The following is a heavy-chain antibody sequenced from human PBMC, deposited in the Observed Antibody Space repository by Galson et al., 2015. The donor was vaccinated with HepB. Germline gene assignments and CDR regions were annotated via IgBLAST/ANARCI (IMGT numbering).Heavy chain of an antibody. Sequence: SVKVSCKASGGTFSSYTISWVRQAPGQGLEWMGRIIPILGIANYAQKFQGRVTITADKSTSTAYMELSSLRSEDTAVYYCARDSYSYGQHHPYGMDVWGQGTTVTVSS. CDR1: GGTFSSYT. CDR3: ARDSYSYGQHHPYGMDV. CDR2: IIPILGIA. D-gene: IGHD5-18*01. J-gene: IGHJ6*02. V-gene: IGHV1-69*04.